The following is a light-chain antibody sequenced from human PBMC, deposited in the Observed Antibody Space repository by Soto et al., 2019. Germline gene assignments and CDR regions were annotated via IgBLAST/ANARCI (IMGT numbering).Light chain of an antibody. CDR2: GAS. CDR1: QRVSSSY. Sequence: EIEITQSPCTLSLSPGERATLSCSASQRVSSSYLAWYQQKPGHAPRLLIYGASSRATGITDRFSGSGSGTDFTLTISRLEPEDFAVYYCQQYGSSAWTFGQGTKVDIK. J-gene: IGKJ1*01. CDR3: QQYGSSAWT. V-gene: IGKV3-20*01.